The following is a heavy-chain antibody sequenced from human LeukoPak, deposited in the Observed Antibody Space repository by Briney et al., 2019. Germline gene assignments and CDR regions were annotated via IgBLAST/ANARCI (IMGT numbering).Heavy chain of an antibody. V-gene: IGHV4-31*03. CDR1: GDSISSGGYY. Sequence: KASETLSLTCTVSGDSISSGGYYWSWIRQHPGKGLEWIGYIYYSGSTYYNPSLKSRVTISVDTSKNQFSLRLSSVTAADTAVYYCARRGGDLLDYWGQGTLVTVSS. CDR3: ARRGGDLLDY. D-gene: IGHD2-21*02. J-gene: IGHJ4*02. CDR2: IYYSGST.